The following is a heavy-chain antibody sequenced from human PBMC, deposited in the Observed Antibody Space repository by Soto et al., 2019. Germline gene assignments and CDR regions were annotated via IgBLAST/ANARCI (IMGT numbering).Heavy chain of an antibody. CDR1: GFTFDDYA. CDR3: AKEGGAQTLCCYYYGMDV. J-gene: IGHJ6*02. CDR2: ISGSGGST. V-gene: IGHV3-23*01. Sequence: PGGSLRLSCAASGFTFDDYAMSWVRQAPGKGLGWVSAISGSGGSTYYADSVKGRFTISRDNSKNTLYLQMNSLRAEDTAVYYCAKEGGAQTLCCYYYGMDVWGQGTTVTVSS. D-gene: IGHD2-21*01.